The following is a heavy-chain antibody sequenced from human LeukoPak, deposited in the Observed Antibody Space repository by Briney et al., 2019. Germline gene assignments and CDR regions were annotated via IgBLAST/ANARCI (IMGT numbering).Heavy chain of an antibody. Sequence: PSETLSLTCAVSGGSISRYYWSWIRQPPGKGLEWIGYIYYSGSTNYNPSLKSRVTISVDTSKNQFSLKLSSVTAADTAVYYCARHRWYYDSSGSFDYWGQGTLVTVSS. CDR1: GGSISRYY. CDR3: ARHRWYYDSSGSFDY. V-gene: IGHV4-59*08. D-gene: IGHD3-22*01. J-gene: IGHJ4*02. CDR2: IYYSGST.